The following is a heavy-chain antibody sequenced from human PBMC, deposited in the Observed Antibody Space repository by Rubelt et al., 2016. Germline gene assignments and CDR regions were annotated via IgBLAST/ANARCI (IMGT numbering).Heavy chain of an antibody. CDR2: ISAKNGKT. Sequence: SSGEVKKPGASVKVSCKASGYAFNSYGISWVRQAPGQGLEWMGWISAKNGKTDYAQGVQGRVTMTTDTSTSTAYMELSSLTSDDTAMYYCARVVGATIRPEYYFDYWGQGTLVTVSS. CDR3: ARVVGATIRPEYYFDY. D-gene: IGHD1-26*01. CDR1: GYAFNSYG. J-gene: IGHJ4*02. V-gene: IGHV1-18*01.